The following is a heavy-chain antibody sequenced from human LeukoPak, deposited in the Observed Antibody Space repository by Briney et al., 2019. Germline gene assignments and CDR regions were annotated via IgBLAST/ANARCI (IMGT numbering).Heavy chain of an antibody. CDR3: AKGEGYYDSSGYLLDAFDI. Sequence: GGSLRLSCAASGFTFSNYAIHWVRRPPGKGLEWVAVISYDGSNKFYADSVEGRFTISRDNSKNSLYLQMNSLRAEDTAVYYCAKGEGYYDSSGYLLDAFDIWGQGTMVTVSS. J-gene: IGHJ3*02. CDR1: GFTFSNYA. CDR2: ISYDGSNK. D-gene: IGHD3-22*01. V-gene: IGHV3-30*04.